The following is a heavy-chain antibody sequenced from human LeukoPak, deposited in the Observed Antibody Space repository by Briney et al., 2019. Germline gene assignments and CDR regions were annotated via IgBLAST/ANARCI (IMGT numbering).Heavy chain of an antibody. Sequence: PGGSLRLSCAASGFSFMNAWMIWVRQAPGKGLEWVGRIKSNADGGTPDYAAPARGRFTISRDDSKNTLYLQMNSLKTEDTAVYYCTTFYHEYSPYWGRGTLVTVFS. CDR1: GFSFMNAW. V-gene: IGHV3-15*01. CDR3: TTFYHEYSPY. D-gene: IGHD2/OR15-2a*01. CDR2: IKSNADGGTP. J-gene: IGHJ4*02.